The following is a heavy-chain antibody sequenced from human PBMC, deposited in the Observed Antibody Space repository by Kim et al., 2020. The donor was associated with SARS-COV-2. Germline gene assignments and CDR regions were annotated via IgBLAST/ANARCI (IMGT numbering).Heavy chain of an antibody. Sequence: SVKGRFTISRDNAKNSLYLQMNSLRAEDTAVYYCAREIYDSSGAYGSFDYWGQGTLVTVSS. V-gene: IGHV3-21*01. J-gene: IGHJ4*02. CDR3: AREIYDSSGAYGSFDY. D-gene: IGHD3-22*01.